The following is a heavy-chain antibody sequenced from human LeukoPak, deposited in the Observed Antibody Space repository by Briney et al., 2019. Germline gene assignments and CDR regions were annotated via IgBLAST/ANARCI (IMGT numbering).Heavy chain of an antibody. J-gene: IGHJ5*02. CDR3: ASLTLAYCGGDCSP. V-gene: IGHV4-39*07. CDR2: IYYSGST. D-gene: IGHD2-21*02. Sequence: SETLSLTCTVSGGSISSSSYYWGWIRQPPGKGLEWIGSIYYSGSTYYNPSLKSRVTISVDTSKNQFSLKLSSVTAADTAVYYCASLTLAYCGGDCSPWGQGTLVTVSS. CDR1: GGSISSSSYY.